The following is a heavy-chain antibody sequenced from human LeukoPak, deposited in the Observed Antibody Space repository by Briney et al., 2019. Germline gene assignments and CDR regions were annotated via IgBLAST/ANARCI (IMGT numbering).Heavy chain of an antibody. CDR1: GYTFTSYD. CDR3: ARGQYSSSWYHYYYYGMDV. J-gene: IGHJ6*02. V-gene: IGHV1-8*01. CDR2: MNPNSGNT. Sequence: ASVKVSCKASGYTFTSYDINWVRQATGQGLEWMGWMNPNSGNTGYAQKFQGRVTMTRNTSISTAYMELSSLRSEDTAVYYCARGQYSSSWYHYYYYGMDVWAKGPRSPSP. D-gene: IGHD6-13*01.